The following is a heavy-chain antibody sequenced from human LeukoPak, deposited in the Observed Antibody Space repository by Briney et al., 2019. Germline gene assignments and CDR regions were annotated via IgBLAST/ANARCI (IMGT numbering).Heavy chain of an antibody. V-gene: IGHV4-61*01. CDR3: ARDRAAAGSYYYYGMDV. D-gene: IGHD6-13*01. Sequence: PSETLSLTCTVSGGSVSSGSYYWSWIRQPPGKGLEWIRYIYYSGSTNYNPSLKSRVTISVDTSKNQFSLKLSSVTAADTAVYYCARDRAAAGSYYYYGMDVWGQGTTVTVSS. CDR2: IYYSGST. CDR1: GGSVSSGSYY. J-gene: IGHJ6*02.